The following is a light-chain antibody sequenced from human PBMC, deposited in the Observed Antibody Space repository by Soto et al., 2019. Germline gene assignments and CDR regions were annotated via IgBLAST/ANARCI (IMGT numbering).Light chain of an antibody. CDR3: SSYTSSRDVV. CDR2: DVS. Sequence: SALTQPDSVSGSPGQSITISCTGTSSDVGGYNYVSWYQQHPGKAPKLMIYDVSNRPSGVSNRFSGSKSGNTASLTISGLQAEDEADYYCSSYTSSRDVVFGGGTKLTVL. V-gene: IGLV2-14*01. J-gene: IGLJ2*01. CDR1: SSDVGGYNY.